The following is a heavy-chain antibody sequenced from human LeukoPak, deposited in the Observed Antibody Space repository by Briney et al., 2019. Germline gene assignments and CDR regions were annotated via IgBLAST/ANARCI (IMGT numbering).Heavy chain of an antibody. CDR3: AILTAYYYDSSPRG. D-gene: IGHD3-22*01. J-gene: IGHJ4*02. CDR2: ISSSSSYI. CDR1: GFAFSNYA. Sequence: GRSLRLSCAASGFAFSNYAMHWVRQAPGKGLEWVSSISSSSSYIYYADSVKGRFTISRDNAKNSLYLQMNSLRAEDTAVYYCAILTAYYYDSSPRGWGQGTLVTVSS. V-gene: IGHV3-21*01.